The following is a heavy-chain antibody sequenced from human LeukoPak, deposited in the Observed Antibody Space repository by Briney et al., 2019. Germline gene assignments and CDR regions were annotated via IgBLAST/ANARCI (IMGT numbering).Heavy chain of an antibody. D-gene: IGHD3-3*01. CDR3: ARVYYDFWSGYEYDAFDI. CDR2: ISAYNGNT. Sequence: ASVKVSCKASGYSFTNYAITWVRQAPGQGLEWMGWISAYNGNTKYAQNLQDRITMTTDTSTSTAYMELRSLRSDDTAVYYCARVYYDFWSGYEYDAFDIWGQGTMVTVSS. V-gene: IGHV1-18*01. CDR1: GYSFTNYA. J-gene: IGHJ3*02.